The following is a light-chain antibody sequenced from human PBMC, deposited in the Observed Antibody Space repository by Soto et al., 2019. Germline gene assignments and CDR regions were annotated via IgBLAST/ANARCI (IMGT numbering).Light chain of an antibody. CDR3: SSYTSSSTLCFYV. CDR1: SSDVGGYNY. Sequence: QSVLTQPASGYGSPGQSITISCTGTSSDVGGYNYVSWYQQHPGKAPKLMIYDVSNRPSGVSNRFSGSKSGNTASLTISGLQAEDEADYYCSSYTSSSTLCFYVFGTGTKVTVL. CDR2: DVS. V-gene: IGLV2-14*01. J-gene: IGLJ1*01.